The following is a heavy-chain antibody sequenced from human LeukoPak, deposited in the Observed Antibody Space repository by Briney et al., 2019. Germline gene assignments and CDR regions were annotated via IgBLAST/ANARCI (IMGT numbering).Heavy chain of an antibody. V-gene: IGHV1-69*05. Sequence: GASVKVSCKASGGTFSSYAISWVRQAPGQGLEWTGGIIPIFGTANYAQKFQGRVTITTDESTSTAYMELSSLRSEDTAVYYCAREKAIVYGSPARNLDYWGQGTLVTVSS. J-gene: IGHJ4*02. CDR2: IIPIFGTA. D-gene: IGHD6-13*01. CDR3: AREKAIVYGSPARNLDY. CDR1: GGTFSSYA.